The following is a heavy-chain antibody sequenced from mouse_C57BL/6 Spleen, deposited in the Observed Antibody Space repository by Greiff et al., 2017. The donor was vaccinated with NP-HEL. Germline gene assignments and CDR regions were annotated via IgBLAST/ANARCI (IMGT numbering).Heavy chain of an antibody. CDR2: IDPSDSET. J-gene: IGHJ4*01. CDR3: ARWLLRDYAMDY. V-gene: IGHV1-52*01. CDR1: GYTFTSYW. Sequence: VQLQQPRAELVRPGSSVKLSCKASGYTFTSYWMHWVKQRPIQGLEWIGNIDPSDSETHYNQKFKDKATLTVDKASSTAYMQLSSLTSEDSAVYYFARWLLRDYAMDYWGQGTSVTVSS. D-gene: IGHD1-1*02.